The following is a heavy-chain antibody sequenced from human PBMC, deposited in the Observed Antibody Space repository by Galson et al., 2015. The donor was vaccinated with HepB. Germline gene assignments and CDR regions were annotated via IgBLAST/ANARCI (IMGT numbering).Heavy chain of an antibody. Sequence: SLRLSCAASGFTVSSNYMSWVRQAPGKGLEWVSVIYSGGSTYYADSVKGRFTISRDNSKNTLYLQMNSLRAEDTAVYYCARHSYYYYYMDVWGKGTTVTVSS. J-gene: IGHJ6*03. CDR3: ARHSYYYYYMDV. V-gene: IGHV3-53*01. CDR1: GFTVSSNY. CDR2: IYSGGST.